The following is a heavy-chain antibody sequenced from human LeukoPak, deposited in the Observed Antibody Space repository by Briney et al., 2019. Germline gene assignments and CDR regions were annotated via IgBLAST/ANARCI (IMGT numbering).Heavy chain of an antibody. CDR1: GFTFSTYA. CDR2: ITGPGGST. V-gene: IGHV3-23*01. Sequence: GGSLRLSCAASGFTFSTYAMSWVRRTPGKGLEWVSAITGPGGSTYYADSVKGRFTISRDNSKNTLYLQMNSLRAEDTAVYYCAREGRDGYNPFDYWGQGTLVTVSS. CDR3: AREGRDGYNPFDY. D-gene: IGHD5-24*01. J-gene: IGHJ4*02.